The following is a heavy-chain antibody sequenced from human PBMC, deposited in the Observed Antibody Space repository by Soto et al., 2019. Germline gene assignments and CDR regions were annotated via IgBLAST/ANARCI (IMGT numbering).Heavy chain of an antibody. CDR2: MQPSTGRT. D-gene: IGHD1-26*01. Sequence: QVQLVQSGAEVWEPGASVKVSCKASGYSFTSLDINWVRQTAGQGLEGMGWMQPSTGRTGYAQKFQGRVTMTRDTSINTAYMELTTLTSDDTAFYYCARGVSAGVDYWGQGTLVTVSS. J-gene: IGHJ4*02. CDR1: GYSFTSLD. V-gene: IGHV1-8*01. CDR3: ARGVSAGVDY.